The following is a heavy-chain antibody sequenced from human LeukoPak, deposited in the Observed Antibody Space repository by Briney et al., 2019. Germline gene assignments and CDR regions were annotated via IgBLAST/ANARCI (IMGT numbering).Heavy chain of an antibody. V-gene: IGHV3-30*18. D-gene: IGHD3-22*01. J-gene: IGHJ6*02. Sequence: PGGSLGLSCAASGFTFSSYGMHWVRQAPGKGLEWVALISYDGSNAYYADSVKGRFTISRDNSKNTVFLQMISLRAEDTAVYYCAKGFDYYYDSSQYYYGMDVWGQGTTVTVS. CDR2: ISYDGSNA. CDR1: GFTFSSYG. CDR3: AKGFDYYYDSSQYYYGMDV.